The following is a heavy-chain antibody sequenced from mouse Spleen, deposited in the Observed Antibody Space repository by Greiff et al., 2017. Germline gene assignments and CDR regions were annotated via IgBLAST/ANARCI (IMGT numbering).Heavy chain of an antibody. V-gene: IGHV2-2*01. CDR3: ARSNYEYFDV. Sequence: VKLQQSGPGLVQPSQSLSITCTVSGFSLTSYGVHWVRQSPGKGLEWLGVIWSGGSTDYNAAFISRLSISKDNSKSQVFFKMNRLQADDTAIYYCARSNYEYFDVWGAGTTVTVSS. J-gene: IGHJ1*01. CDR1: GFSLTSYG. D-gene: IGHD2-1*01. CDR2: IWSGGST.